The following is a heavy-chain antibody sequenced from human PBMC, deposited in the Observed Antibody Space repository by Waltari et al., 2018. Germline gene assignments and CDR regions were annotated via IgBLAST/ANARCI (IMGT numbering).Heavy chain of an antibody. Sequence: QVQLVQSGAELKKPGASVKVSCKPSGYTFTSYGLSWGRQAPGQGLEWMGWISAYNGNTNYAQKLQGRVTMTTDTSTSTAYMELRSLRSDDTAVYYCARDRGHINPEPFDYWGQGTLVTVSS. CDR3: ARDRGHINPEPFDY. V-gene: IGHV1-18*01. CDR2: ISAYNGNT. D-gene: IGHD2-21*01. J-gene: IGHJ4*02. CDR1: GYTFTSYG.